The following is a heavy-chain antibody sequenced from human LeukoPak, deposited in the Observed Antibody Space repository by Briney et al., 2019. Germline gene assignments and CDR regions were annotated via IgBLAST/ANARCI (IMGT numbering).Heavy chain of an antibody. D-gene: IGHD3-22*01. Sequence: GGSLRLSCAASGFTLSTDHMSWVRQAPGKGLEWVAVSYSSGSRHYAESVKGRFTISRDNSKNTLDLQMNSLRVEDTALYYCASWINYYDSSGYREYWGQGTLVTVSS. CDR2: SYSSGSR. V-gene: IGHV3-53*01. J-gene: IGHJ4*02. CDR1: GFTLSTDH. CDR3: ASWINYYDSSGYREY.